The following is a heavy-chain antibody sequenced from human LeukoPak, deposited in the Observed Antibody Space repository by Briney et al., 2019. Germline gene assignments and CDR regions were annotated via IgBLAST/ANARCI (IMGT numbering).Heavy chain of an antibody. CDR3: AREGPKFAV. J-gene: IGHJ6*02. V-gene: IGHV4-4*07. CDR2: IYNSGST. CDR1: GGSMSSYY. Sequence: SETLSLTCTVSGGSMSSYYWIWIRQPAGEGLEWFGRIYNSGSTNYNLSLKSRVTMSVDTSKNQFSLKLSSVTATDTAVYYCAREGPKFAVWGQGTTVTVSS.